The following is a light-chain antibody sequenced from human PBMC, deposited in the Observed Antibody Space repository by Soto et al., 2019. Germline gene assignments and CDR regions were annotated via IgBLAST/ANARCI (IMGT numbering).Light chain of an antibody. Sequence: QSALTQPRSVSGSPGQSVTISCTGTSTDVGGYNYVSWYQQHPGKVPKLMLYDVSKRPSGVPDRFSGSKSGNTASLTISGLQAEDEADYDCCSYAGRDTLDVFGSGTKLTVL. V-gene: IGLV2-11*01. CDR1: STDVGGYNY. J-gene: IGLJ1*01. CDR2: DVS. CDR3: CSYAGRDTLDV.